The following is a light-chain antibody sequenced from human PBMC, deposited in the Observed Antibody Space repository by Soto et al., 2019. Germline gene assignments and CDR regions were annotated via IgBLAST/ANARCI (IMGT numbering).Light chain of an antibody. CDR2: GAS. CDR1: QIVSSRN. CDR3: QQYVRSPGT. J-gene: IGKJ2*01. V-gene: IGKV3-20*01. Sequence: IVLTQSPGTLSLSPGERATLSCRASQIVSSRNLAWYQQKPGQAPRLLIYGASNRATGIPDRFSGSGSGTDFTLTISRLEPEDFAVYYCQQYVRSPGTFGQGTKLEIK.